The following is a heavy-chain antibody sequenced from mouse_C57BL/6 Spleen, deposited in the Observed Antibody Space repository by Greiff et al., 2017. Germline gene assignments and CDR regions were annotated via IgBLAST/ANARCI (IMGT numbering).Heavy chain of an antibody. CDR1: GFTFSDYY. D-gene: IGHD4-1*01. CDR2: INYDGSST. V-gene: IGHV5-16*01. CDR3: ARDAETGYFDY. J-gene: IGHJ2*01. Sequence: EVHLVESEGGLVQPGSSMKLSCTASGFTFSDYYMAWVRQVPEKGLEWVANINYDGSSTYYLDSLKSRFIISRDNAKNILYLQMSSLKSEDTATYYCARDAETGYFDYWGQGTTLTVSS.